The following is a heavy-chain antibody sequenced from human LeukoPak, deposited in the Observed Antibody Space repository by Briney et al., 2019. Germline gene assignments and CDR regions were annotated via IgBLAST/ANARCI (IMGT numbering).Heavy chain of an antibody. CDR3: AREKDTAMGYL. J-gene: IGHJ5*02. V-gene: IGHV1-69*05. CDR2: IIPIFGTA. Sequence: GASVKVSCKVSGYTLTELSMHWVRQAPGQGLEWMGGIIPIFGTANYAQKFQGRVTITTDESTSTAYMELSSLRSEDTAVYYCAREKDTAMGYLWGQGTLVTVSS. CDR1: GYTLTELS. D-gene: IGHD5-18*01.